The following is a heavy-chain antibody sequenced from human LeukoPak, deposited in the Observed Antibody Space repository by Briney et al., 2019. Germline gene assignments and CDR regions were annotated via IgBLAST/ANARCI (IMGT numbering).Heavy chain of an antibody. D-gene: IGHD3/OR15-3a*01. CDR3: ATEGPDDYCTGAYFEY. CDR1: GHTLKEVS. Sequence: GASVNVSCKVSGHTLKEVSINWVRQAPGKGLEWLGGFDPDTVEITYAQNLRGRATMTEDTSTNTAFLELSSLRSEDTAVYYCATEGPDDYCTGAYFEYWGQGTLLTVSS. V-gene: IGHV1-24*01. J-gene: IGHJ4*02. CDR2: FDPDTVEI.